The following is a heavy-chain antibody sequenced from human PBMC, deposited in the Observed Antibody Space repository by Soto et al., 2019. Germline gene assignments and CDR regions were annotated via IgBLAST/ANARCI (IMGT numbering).Heavy chain of an antibody. J-gene: IGHJ4*02. Sequence: QLQLQESGPGLVKPSETLSLTCTVSGGSISSSSYYWGWIRQPPGKGLECIGTIYYSGSTYYNPSLQLRVTISVDTSQNQFSLRLSSVTAADTAVYYCARGGYDYWGQGTLVTVSS. CDR2: IYYSGST. CDR1: GGSISSSSYY. V-gene: IGHV4-39*01. D-gene: IGHD1-26*01. CDR3: ARGGYDY.